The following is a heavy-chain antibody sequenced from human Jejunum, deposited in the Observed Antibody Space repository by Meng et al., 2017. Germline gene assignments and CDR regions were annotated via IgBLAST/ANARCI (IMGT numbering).Heavy chain of an antibody. J-gene: IGHJ4*02. CDR3: ARSLYSIGLDY. CDR2: IYSDGSTP. Sequence: GESLQISCAASGLTFSSYWMHWVRQAPGKGLVWVSRIYSDGSTPSYAASVKGRFTISRDNAQNTLYLQMNSLKAEDAAMYYCARSLYSIGLDYWGQGTLVTVSS. D-gene: IGHD6-19*01. V-gene: IGHV3-74*01. CDR1: GLTFSSYW.